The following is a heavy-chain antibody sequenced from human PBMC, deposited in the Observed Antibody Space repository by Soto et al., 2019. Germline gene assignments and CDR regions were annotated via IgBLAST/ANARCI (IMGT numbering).Heavy chain of an antibody. CDR2: MDPSDSYT. CDR3: ERHVVGYYAFWSGRDNWFDT. J-gene: IGHJ5*02. Sequence: PGEALKISCKGSGYSFTSYWISWVRQMPGKGLEWMGGMDPSDSYTNYSPSFQGHFTISADKSISTAYLQWSSLKASDTAMYYCERHVVGYYAFWSGRDNWFDTWGQGTLVTVSS. D-gene: IGHD3-3*01. V-gene: IGHV5-10-1*01. CDR1: GYSFTSYW.